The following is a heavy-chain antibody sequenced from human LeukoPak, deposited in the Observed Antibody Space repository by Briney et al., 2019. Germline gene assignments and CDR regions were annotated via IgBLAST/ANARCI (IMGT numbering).Heavy chain of an antibody. CDR1: GFTFSSYG. V-gene: IGHV3-30*18. CDR2: ISYDGSNK. D-gene: IGHD3-3*01. Sequence: GGSLRLSCAASGFTFSSYGMHWVRQAPGKGLEWVAVISYDGSNKYYADPVKGRFTISRDNSKNTLYLQMNSLRAEDTAVYYCAKGQGRLLPYGMDVWGQGTTVTVSS. J-gene: IGHJ6*02. CDR3: AKGQGRLLPYGMDV.